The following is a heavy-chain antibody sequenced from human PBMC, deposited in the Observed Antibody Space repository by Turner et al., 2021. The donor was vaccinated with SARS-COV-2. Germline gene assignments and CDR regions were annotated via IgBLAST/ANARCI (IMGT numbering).Heavy chain of an antibody. CDR1: AGKFKNGG. CDR2: IMPVLGMV. Sequence: VPLVQSGAEVKKPGSTVKVSCTASAGKFKNGGFNWVRQGPGKGLEWMGRIMPVLGMVDYEEKFQGRVTINADKTTKTAYMEMTSLRSEDTATYYCAIEVILRGNGYGDQTYYFDYWGQGTLVIVSS. D-gene: IGHD3-9*01. V-gene: IGHV1-69*04. J-gene: IGHJ4*02. CDR3: AIEVILRGNGYGDQTYYFDY.